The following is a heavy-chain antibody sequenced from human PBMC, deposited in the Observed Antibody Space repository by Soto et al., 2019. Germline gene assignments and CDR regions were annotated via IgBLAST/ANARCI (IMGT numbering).Heavy chain of an antibody. V-gene: IGHV3-48*02. J-gene: IGHJ6*03. CDR1: GFTFSNYF. CDR2: IGTSVSTI. D-gene: IGHD2-15*01. CDR3: ARDRGYCNGGSCYYMDV. Sequence: GGSLRLSCAASGFTFSNYFVSWVRQAPGKGLEWISYIGTSVSTIHYADSVKGRFTISRDNVKNSLYLQMNSLRDEDTAVYYCARDRGYCNGGSCYYMDVWGKGTTVTVSS.